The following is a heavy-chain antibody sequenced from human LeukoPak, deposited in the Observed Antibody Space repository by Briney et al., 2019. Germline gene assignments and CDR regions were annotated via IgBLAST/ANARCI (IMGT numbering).Heavy chain of an antibody. CDR3: ARAPRGYSYGFDY. Sequence: SETLSLTCTVSGGSISSYYWSWIRQPTGKGLEWIGYIYYSGSTNYNPSLKSRVTISVDTSKNQFSLKLSSVTAADTAVYYCARAPRGYSYGFDYWGQGTLVTVSS. J-gene: IGHJ4*02. CDR2: IYYSGST. D-gene: IGHD5-18*01. V-gene: IGHV4-59*08. CDR1: GGSISSYY.